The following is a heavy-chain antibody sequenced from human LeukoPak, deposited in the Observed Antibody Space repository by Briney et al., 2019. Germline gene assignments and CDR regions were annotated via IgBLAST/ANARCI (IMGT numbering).Heavy chain of an antibody. CDR2: ISSSSSYI. CDR3: ARDPRRGYSSSATNWFDP. CDR1: GFTFSSYS. D-gene: IGHD6-13*01. J-gene: IGHJ5*02. V-gene: IGHV3-21*01. Sequence: GGSLRLSCAASGFTFSSYSMTWVRQAPGKGLEWVSSISSSSSYIYYADSVKGRFTISRDNAKNSLYLQMNSLRAEDTAVYYCARDPRRGYSSSATNWFDPWGQGTLVTVSS.